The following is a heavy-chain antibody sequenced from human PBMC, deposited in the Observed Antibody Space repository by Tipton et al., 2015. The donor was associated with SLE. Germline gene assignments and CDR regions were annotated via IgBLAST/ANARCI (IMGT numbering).Heavy chain of an antibody. J-gene: IGHJ2*01. D-gene: IGHD6-6*01. CDR2: ISRSGDRT. CDR3: ARDDPSYWYFDL. V-gene: IGHV3-23*01. CDR1: GFTFNNFA. Sequence: SLRLSCAASGFTFNNFAMCWVRQAPGRGLVWFSSISRSGDRTYYAGSVQGRFTISRDNSKNTLYLQMNTLRTDDTAVYYCARDDPSYWYFDLWGRGNLVTVSS.